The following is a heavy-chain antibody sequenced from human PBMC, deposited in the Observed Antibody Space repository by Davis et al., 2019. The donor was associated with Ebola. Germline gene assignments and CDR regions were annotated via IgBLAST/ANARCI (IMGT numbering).Heavy chain of an antibody. D-gene: IGHD5-18*01. V-gene: IGHV4-61*01. CDR3: ARHKPHRIPEIKKDTAMAFDY. J-gene: IGHJ4*02. CDR2: IYYTGGT. Sequence: PSETLSLTCTVSGASVSSSNYYWSWIRQPPGKGLELIGHIYYTGGTDYNPSLKSRVTISVDTSKNQFSLKLSSVTAADTAVYYCARHKPHRIPEIKKDTAMAFDYWGQGTLVTVSS. CDR1: GASVSSSNYY.